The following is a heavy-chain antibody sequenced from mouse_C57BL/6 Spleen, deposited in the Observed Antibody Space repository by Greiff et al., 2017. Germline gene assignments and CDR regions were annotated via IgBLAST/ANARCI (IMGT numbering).Heavy chain of an antibody. D-gene: IGHD2-3*01. CDR2: ISSGSSTI. J-gene: IGHJ3*01. Sequence: EVKLMESGGGLVKPGGSLKLSCAASGFTFSDYGMHWVRQAPEKGLEWVAYISSGSSTIYYADTVKGRSTISRDNATNTQFLQMTSLRSEDTAMYYCARGYDTWFAYRGQGTLVTVSA. V-gene: IGHV5-17*01. CDR1: GFTFSDYG. CDR3: ARGYDTWFAY.